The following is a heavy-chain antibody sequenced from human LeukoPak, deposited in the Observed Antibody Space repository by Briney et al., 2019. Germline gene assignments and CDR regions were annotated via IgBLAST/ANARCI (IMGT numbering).Heavy chain of an antibody. CDR1: GFTFSSYS. Sequence: PGGSLTLSCAASGFTFSSYSMIWVRQAPGEGLEWVSYICNSSSHIYYADSVKGRFTISRDNAKNSLYLQMNSLRAEDTAVYYCARALGSYCSSTSCLRDYYFDYWGQGTLVTVSS. J-gene: IGHJ4*02. D-gene: IGHD2-2*01. CDR2: ICNSSSHI. V-gene: IGHV3-21*05. CDR3: ARALGSYCSSTSCLRDYYFDY.